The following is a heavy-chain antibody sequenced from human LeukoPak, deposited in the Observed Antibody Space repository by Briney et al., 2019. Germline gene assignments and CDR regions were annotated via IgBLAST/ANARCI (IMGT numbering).Heavy chain of an antibody. D-gene: IGHD2-2*01. CDR1: GFTFSSYT. CDR2: ISYDKSKK. V-gene: IGHV3-30-3*01. CDR3: ARQIPAAVGSYDY. J-gene: IGHJ4*02. Sequence: PGRSLRLSCVASGFTFSSYTMHWVRQAPGKGLEWEAVISYDKSKKYYADSVKGRFTISRDNSKSTLYLQMNSLRAEDTAVFYCARQIPAAVGSYDYWGQGTLVIVSS.